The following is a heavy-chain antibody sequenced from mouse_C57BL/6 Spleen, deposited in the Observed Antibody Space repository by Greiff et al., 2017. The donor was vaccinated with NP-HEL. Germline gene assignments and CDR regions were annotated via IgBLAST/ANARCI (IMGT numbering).Heavy chain of an antibody. CDR3: ATYDSSYDGAMDY. D-gene: IGHD1-1*01. J-gene: IGHJ4*01. V-gene: IGHV1-61*01. Sequence: VQLMESGAELVRPGSSVKLSCKASGYTFTSYWMDWVKQRPGQGLEWIGNIYPSDSETHYNQKFKDKATLTVDKSYSTAYMQLSSLTSEDSAVYYCATYDSSYDGAMDYWGQGTSVTVSS. CDR1: GYTFTSYW. CDR2: IYPSDSET.